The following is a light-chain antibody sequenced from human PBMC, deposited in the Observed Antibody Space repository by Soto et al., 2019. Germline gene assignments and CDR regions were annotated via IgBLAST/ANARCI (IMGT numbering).Light chain of an antibody. V-gene: IGKV3-15*01. J-gene: IGKJ5*01. CDR2: GAS. Sequence: EILMTQSPTTPAVSERERSTLXXRASQSVSSNLAWYQQKPGQAPRXIIYGASSRATSIPVRFSGSGSGTEFTLTISSLQSEDFAVYYCQQYNNWPLTFGQGTRLEIK. CDR1: QSVSSN. CDR3: QQYNNWPLT.